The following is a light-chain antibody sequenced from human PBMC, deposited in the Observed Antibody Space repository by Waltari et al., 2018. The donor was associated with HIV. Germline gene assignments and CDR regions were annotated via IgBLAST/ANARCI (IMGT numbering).Light chain of an antibody. CDR2: EVS. CDR3: SSYTSSSLVV. CDR1: SSDVGGYNY. Sequence: QSALTQPASVSGSPGQSITLSCPGTSSDVGGYNYVSLYQQHPGKAPKLMIDEVSNRPSGVSNRFSGSKSGNTASLTISGLQAEDEADYYCSSYTSSSLVVFGGGTKLTVL. J-gene: IGLJ2*01. V-gene: IGLV2-14*01.